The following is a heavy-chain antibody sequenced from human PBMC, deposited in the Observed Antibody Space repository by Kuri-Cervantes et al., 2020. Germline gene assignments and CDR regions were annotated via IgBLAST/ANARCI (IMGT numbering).Heavy chain of an antibody. CDR1: GGSFSGYY. D-gene: IGHD3-10*01. CDR2: IYTSGST. Sequence: SETLSLTCAVYGGSFSGYYWSWIRLPAGKGLEWIGRIYTSGSTNYNPSLKSRVTVSVDTSKNQFSLKLSSVTAADTAVYYCARESMVRGLIISKGMDVWGQGTTVTVSS. CDR3: ARESMVRGLIISKGMDV. J-gene: IGHJ6*02. V-gene: IGHV4-4*07.